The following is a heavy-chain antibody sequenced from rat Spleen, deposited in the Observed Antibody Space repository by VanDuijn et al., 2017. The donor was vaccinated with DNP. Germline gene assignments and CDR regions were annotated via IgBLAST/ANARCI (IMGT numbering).Heavy chain of an antibody. J-gene: IGHJ2*01. CDR3: ASIIAGIGYFDY. Sequence: EVQLVESGGGLVQPGRSLKLSCAASGFTFSNYDMAWIRQVPGRRLEWVASIPYSGGTTYYPDSVKGRFTISRDNAKSTLYLQMDSLRSDDTATYHCASIIAGIGYFDYWGQGVMVTVSS. V-gene: IGHV5-25*01. CDR2: IPYSGGTT. CDR1: GFTFSNYD. D-gene: IGHD1-4*01.